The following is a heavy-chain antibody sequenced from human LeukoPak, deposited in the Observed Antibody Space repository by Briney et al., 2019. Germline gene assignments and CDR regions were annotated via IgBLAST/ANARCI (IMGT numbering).Heavy chain of an antibody. CDR2: ISSSSSTT. D-gene: IGHD3-10*01. CDR1: GFTFSSYS. CDR3: ARDKPGRYYFYMDV. Sequence: GGSLRLSCAASGFTFSSYSMNWVRQALGKGLEWVSYISSSSSTTYYSDSVKGRFTISRDNAKNSLYLQMNSLRAEDTAVYYCARDKPGRYYFYMDVWGKGTTVTVSS. J-gene: IGHJ6*03. V-gene: IGHV3-48*01.